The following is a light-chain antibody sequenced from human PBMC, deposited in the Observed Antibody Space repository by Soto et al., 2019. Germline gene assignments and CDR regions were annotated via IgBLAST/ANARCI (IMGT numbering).Light chain of an antibody. CDR1: QGISSY. CDR2: ATS. J-gene: IGKJ4*01. Sequence: DNPLTQSPSFLSASVGDRVTMTCRASQGISSYLDWYQQKPGKAPQLLIYATSTLQSVVPSRFSGSGSGTEFTLTISSLQPEDFAIYYCQQLNTYTFGGGTKVEIK. CDR3: QQLNTYT. V-gene: IGKV1-9*01.